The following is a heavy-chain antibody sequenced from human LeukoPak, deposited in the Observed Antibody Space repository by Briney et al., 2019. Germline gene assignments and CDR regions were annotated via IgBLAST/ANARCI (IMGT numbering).Heavy chain of an antibody. CDR2: IYHSGST. CDR3: ARVPVDTAMVGDYYFDY. D-gene: IGHD5-18*01. V-gene: IGHV4-30-2*01. CDR1: GGSISSGGYS. J-gene: IGHJ4*02. Sequence: SGTLSLTCTVSGGSISSGGYSWSWIRQPPGKGLEWIGYIYHSGSTYYNPSLKSRVTISVDRSKNQFSLKLSSVTAADTAVYYCARVPVDTAMVGDYYFDYWGQGTLVTVSS.